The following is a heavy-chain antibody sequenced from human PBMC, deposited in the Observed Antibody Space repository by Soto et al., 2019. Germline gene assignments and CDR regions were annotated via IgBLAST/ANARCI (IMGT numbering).Heavy chain of an antibody. CDR2: IYYSGST. J-gene: IGHJ4*02. V-gene: IGHV4-61*05. D-gene: IGHD6-6*01. CDR3: ARTTLAAPYFDY. CDR1: GGSISSNSSY. Sequence: PSETLSLTCTVSGGSISSNSSYWGWIPPPPGKGLEWIGYIYYSGSTNYNPSLKSRVTISVDTSKNQFSLKLSSVTAADTAVYYCARTTLAAPYFDYWGQGTLVTVSS.